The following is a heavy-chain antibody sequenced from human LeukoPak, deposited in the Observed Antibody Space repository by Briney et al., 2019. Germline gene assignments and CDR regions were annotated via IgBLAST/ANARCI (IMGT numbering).Heavy chain of an antibody. CDR1: GLIFSSFG. J-gene: IGHJ5*02. Sequence: GGSLRLSCAASGLIFSSFGMHWVRQAPGKGLEWVAFIRYDGSNKYYADSVKGRFTISRDNSKNTLYLLMNSPRPEDTAVYYCAKDRGDYTDWLDPWGQGTLVTVSS. D-gene: IGHD4-17*01. V-gene: IGHV3-30*02. CDR2: IRYDGSNK. CDR3: AKDRGDYTDWLDP.